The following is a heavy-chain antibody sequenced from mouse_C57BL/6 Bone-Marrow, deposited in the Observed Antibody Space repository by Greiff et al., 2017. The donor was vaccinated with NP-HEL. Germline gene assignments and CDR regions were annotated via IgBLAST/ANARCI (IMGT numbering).Heavy chain of an antibody. CDR2: IRLKSDNYAT. CDR3: TGGAGTFTPFFDY. V-gene: IGHV6-3*01. J-gene: IGHJ2*01. CDR1: GFTFSNYW. Sequence: EVQRVESGGGLVQPGGSMKLSCVASGFTFSNYWMNWVRQSPEKGLEWVAQIRLKSDNYATHYAESVKGRFTISRDDSKSSVYLQMNNLRAEDTGIYYCTGGAGTFTPFFDYWGQGTTLTVSS. D-gene: IGHD4-1*01.